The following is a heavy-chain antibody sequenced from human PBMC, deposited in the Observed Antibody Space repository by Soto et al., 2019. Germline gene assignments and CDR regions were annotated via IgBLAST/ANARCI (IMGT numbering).Heavy chain of an antibody. V-gene: IGHV3-7*05. J-gene: IGHJ3*02. D-gene: IGHD6-13*01. CDR1: GFTLSMYW. Sequence: EVQLEESGGGLVQPGGSLRLSCAASGFTLSMYWMTWVRQAPGRGLEWVANIKQDGSKKSYLDSVRGRFTISRDNVRNSLYSQMDSLRDEDTDLYYCARDVSPGSSSLYLDAFDIWGQGTMVIVSS. CDR2: IKQDGSKK. CDR3: ARDVSPGSSSLYLDAFDI.